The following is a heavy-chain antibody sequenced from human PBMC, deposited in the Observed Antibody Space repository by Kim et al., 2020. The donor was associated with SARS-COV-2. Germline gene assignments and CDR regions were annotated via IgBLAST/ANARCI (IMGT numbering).Heavy chain of an antibody. CDR1: GFTFSSYA. D-gene: IGHD3-22*01. Sequence: GGSLRLSCAASGFTFSSYAIHWVRQAPGKGLEWVAVVSYDGTKKYSADSVKGRFTISRDNSKNTLYLQMNSLRTEDTAVYYCARDNVVVITPGYYSYYGMDFWGQGTTVTVSS. CDR3: ARDNVVVITPGYYSYYGMDF. CDR2: VSYDGTKK. J-gene: IGHJ6*02. V-gene: IGHV3-30*04.